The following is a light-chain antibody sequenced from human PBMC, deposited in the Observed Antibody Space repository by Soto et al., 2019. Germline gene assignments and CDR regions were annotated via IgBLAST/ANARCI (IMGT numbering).Light chain of an antibody. Sequence: EIVLTQFPGTLSLSPGERATLSCRASQSLSSSYLAWYQQKPGQAPRLLIYAASSRATGIPDRFSASGSGTDFTLTISRLEPEDFAVYFCYQYDSSPWTFGQGTKVDIK. CDR2: AAS. CDR1: QSLSSSY. V-gene: IGKV3-20*01. J-gene: IGKJ1*01. CDR3: YQYDSSPWT.